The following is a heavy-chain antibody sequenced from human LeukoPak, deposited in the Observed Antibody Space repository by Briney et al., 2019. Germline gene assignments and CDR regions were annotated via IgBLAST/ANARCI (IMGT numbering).Heavy chain of an antibody. J-gene: IGHJ4*02. CDR1: GGSISSSSHY. CDR3: AREPVWSGAFED. CDR2: IYYSGIT. Sequence: SETLSLTCTVSGGSISSSSHYWGWIRQPPGKGLEWIGTIYYSGITYNNPSLKGRVTISVDTSKNQFSLRLSSVTAADTAVYYCAREPVWSGAFEDWGQGSLVTVSS. D-gene: IGHD3-3*01. V-gene: IGHV4-39*07.